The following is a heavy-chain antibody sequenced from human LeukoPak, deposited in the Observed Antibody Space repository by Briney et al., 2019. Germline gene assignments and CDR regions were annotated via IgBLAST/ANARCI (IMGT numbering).Heavy chain of an antibody. CDR2: IGGRDGST. J-gene: IGHJ4*02. CDR3: ARDGDAYNFDF. V-gene: IGHV3-23*01. CDR1: GFTFSSYG. Sequence: GGSPRLSCAASGFTFSSYGMSWVRQAPGKGLEWVSAIGGRDGSTYYADSVKGRFIISRDNVKNTLYLQMNSLRADDTAVYYCARDGDAYNFDFWGQGALVTVSS. D-gene: IGHD5-24*01.